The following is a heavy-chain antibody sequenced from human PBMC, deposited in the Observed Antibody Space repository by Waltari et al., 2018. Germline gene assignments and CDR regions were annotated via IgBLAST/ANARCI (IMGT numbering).Heavy chain of an antibody. CDR2: MNPNSGNT. CDR3: ARGRKSYSSSSDWAGY. J-gene: IGHJ4*02. Sequence: QVQLVQSGAEVKKPGASVKVSCKASGYTFTSYDLNWVRQATGQGLEWMGWMNPNSGNTGYAQKFQGRVTITRNTSISTAYMELSSLRSEDTAVYYCARGRKSYSSSSDWAGYWGQGTLVTVSS. D-gene: IGHD6-6*01. CDR1: GYTFTSYD. V-gene: IGHV1-8*03.